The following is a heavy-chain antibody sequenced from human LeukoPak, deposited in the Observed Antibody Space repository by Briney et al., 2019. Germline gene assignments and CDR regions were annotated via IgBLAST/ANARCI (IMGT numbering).Heavy chain of an antibody. CDR1: GFTFSSYE. J-gene: IGHJ6*04. Sequence: GGSLILSCAASGFTFSSYERNWVRQAPGKGLEWVSYISSSGSTIYYVDSVKGRFTISRDNAKNSLYLQMNSLRAEDTAVYYCAELGITMIGGVWGKGTTVTISS. CDR2: ISSSGSTI. D-gene: IGHD3-10*02. CDR3: AELGITMIGGV. V-gene: IGHV3-48*03.